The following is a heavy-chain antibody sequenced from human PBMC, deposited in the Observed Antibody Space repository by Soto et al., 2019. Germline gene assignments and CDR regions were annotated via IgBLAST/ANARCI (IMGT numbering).Heavy chain of an antibody. CDR1: GGSISTVGHY. D-gene: IGHD4-17*01. J-gene: IGHJ3*02. CDR2: IYYSGKI. Sequence: QVQLQESGPGLVKPSQTPSLTCVVSGGSISTVGHYWSWIRQHPAKGLEWIGYIYYSGKIYYNPSLKSRVTISLDASKKQVSLKLSSVTAADTAVYYCARFYGDYDLFGYKTRGLDAFDIWGQGTMVTVSS. V-gene: IGHV4-31*11. CDR3: ARFYGDYDLFGYKTRGLDAFDI.